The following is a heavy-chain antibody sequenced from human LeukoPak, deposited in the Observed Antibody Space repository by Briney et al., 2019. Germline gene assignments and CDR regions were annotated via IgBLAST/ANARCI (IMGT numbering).Heavy chain of an antibody. D-gene: IGHD3-16*01. CDR3: ASGDYSDYYYYGMDV. CDR2: IIPILGIA. Sequence: GASVKVSCKASGGTFSSYAISWVRQAPGQGLEWMGRIIPILGIANYAQKFQGRVTITADKSTSTAYMELSSLRSEDTAVYYCASGDYSDYYYYGMDVWGQGTTVTVSS. J-gene: IGHJ6*02. CDR1: GGTFSSYA. V-gene: IGHV1-69*04.